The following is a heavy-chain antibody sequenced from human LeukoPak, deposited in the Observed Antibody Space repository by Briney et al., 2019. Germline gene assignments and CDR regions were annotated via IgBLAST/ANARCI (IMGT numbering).Heavy chain of an antibody. CDR2: ISSTGNYI. CDR1: GFIFSNFN. J-gene: IGHJ4*02. V-gene: IGHV3-21*01. Sequence: GGSLRLSCVGSGFIFSNFNMNWVRQAPGKGLEWVSSISSTGNYIHYADSAKGRFTISRDNAQKSLYLQMNSLRVEDSAVYYCARVSTGPVWGQGTLVTVSS. D-gene: IGHD1-1*01. CDR3: ARVSTGPV.